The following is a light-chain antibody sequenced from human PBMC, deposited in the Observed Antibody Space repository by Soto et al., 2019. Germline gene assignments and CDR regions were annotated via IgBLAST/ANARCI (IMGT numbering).Light chain of an antibody. CDR1: QSVSSN. V-gene: IGKV3-15*01. CDR3: QHYNSWPRT. J-gene: IGKJ1*01. Sequence: EMVMTQSPATPSVSPGERATLSCRASQSVSSNLAWYQQKPGQAPRLLIYGASTRATGVPARFSGSGSGTEFTLTISSLQSEDFAVYHCQHYNSWPRTFGQGTKVESK. CDR2: GAS.